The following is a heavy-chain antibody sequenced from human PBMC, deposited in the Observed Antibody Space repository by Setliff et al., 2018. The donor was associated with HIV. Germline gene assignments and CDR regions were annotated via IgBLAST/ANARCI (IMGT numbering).Heavy chain of an antibody. CDR3: ARGRSGDSDFDY. Sequence: SETLSLTCTVSGGSLRSGAYSWSWIRQSPGKSLERIGYISHTGKTFYNPSLKSRVIMSVEGSKNQFSLKLTSLTGADTAVYYCARGRSGDSDFDYWGQGTLVTVSS. J-gene: IGHJ4*02. V-gene: IGHV4-30-2*06. CDR2: ISHTGKT. CDR1: GGSLRSGAYS. D-gene: IGHD2-21*02.